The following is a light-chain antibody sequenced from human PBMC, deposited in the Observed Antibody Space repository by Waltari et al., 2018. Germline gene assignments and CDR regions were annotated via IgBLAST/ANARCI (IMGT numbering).Light chain of an antibody. CDR2: KAS. CDR1: QSITKW. CDR3: QQYNSYSLFT. V-gene: IGKV1-5*03. J-gene: IGKJ4*01. Sequence: DIHMTQSPSTLSASVGDRVIISCRASQSITKWLAWYQQKPGKAPKLLIYKASTLDSGVPSRFSGSGSGTEFTLTISSLQPDDVATYYCQQYNSYSLFTFGGGTKVEIK.